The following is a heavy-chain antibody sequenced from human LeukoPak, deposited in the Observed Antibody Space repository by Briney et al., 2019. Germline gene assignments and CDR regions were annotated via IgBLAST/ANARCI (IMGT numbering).Heavy chain of an antibody. CDR1: GFNVNNNY. V-gene: IGHV3-53*01. Sequence: GGSLRLSCAASGFNVNNNYTSWVRQAPGEGLEWVSVIYIGGSTDYADSVKGRFTISRDDSKNTVYLQMNSLRAEDTAVYYCARSSSAYYYEFDYWGQGTLVTVSS. J-gene: IGHJ4*02. D-gene: IGHD3-22*01. CDR3: ARSSSAYYYEFDY. CDR2: IYIGGST.